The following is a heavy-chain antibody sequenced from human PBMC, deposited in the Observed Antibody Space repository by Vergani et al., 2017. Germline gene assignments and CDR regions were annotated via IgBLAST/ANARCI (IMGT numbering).Heavy chain of an antibody. CDR3: ARWLTSPVDAFDI. D-gene: IGHD6-19*01. CDR1: GFTFSSYA. Sequence: EVQLVESGGGLVKPGGSLRLSCAASGFTFSSYAMHWVRQAPGKGLEYVSAISSNGGSTYYANSVKGRFTFSRDNSKNTLYLQMGSLRAEDMAVYYCARWLTSPVDAFDIWGQGTMVTVSS. CDR2: ISSNGGST. J-gene: IGHJ3*02. V-gene: IGHV3-64*01.